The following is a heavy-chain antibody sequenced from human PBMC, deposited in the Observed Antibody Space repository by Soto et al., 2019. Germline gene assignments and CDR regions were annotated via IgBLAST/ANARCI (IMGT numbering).Heavy chain of an antibody. V-gene: IGHV3-30-3*01. CDR2: ISYDGSNK. J-gene: IGHJ4*02. CDR1: GFTFSSYA. Sequence: QVQLVESGGGVVQPGRSLRLSCAASGFTFSSYAMHWVRQAPGKGLEWVAVISYDGSNKYYADSVKGRFTISRDNSQNTLYLQMSSLRAEDTAVYYCAREEPSGEGAYDYWGQGTLVTVSS. D-gene: IGHD1-26*01. CDR3: AREEPSGEGAYDY.